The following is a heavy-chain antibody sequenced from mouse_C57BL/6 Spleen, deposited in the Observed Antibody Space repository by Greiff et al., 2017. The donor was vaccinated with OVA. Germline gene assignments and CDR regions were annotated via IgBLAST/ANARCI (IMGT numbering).Heavy chain of an antibody. V-gene: IGHV1-59*01. CDR1: GYTFTSYW. CDR2: IDPSDSYT. Sequence: VQLQQPGAELVRPGTSVKLSCKASGYTFTSYWMHWVKQRPGQGLEWIGVIDPSDSYTNYNQKFKGKATLTVDTSSSTAYMQLSSLTSEDSAVYYCARGFVYAMDYWGQGTSVTVSS. J-gene: IGHJ4*01. CDR3: ARGFVYAMDY.